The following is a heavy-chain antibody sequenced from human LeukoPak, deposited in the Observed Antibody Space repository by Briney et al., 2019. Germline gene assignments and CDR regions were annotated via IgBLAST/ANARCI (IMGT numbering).Heavy chain of an antibody. CDR2: IYRSGST. Sequence: GGSLRLSCAASGFNVSNNYMSWVRQAPGKGLEWVSVIYRSGSTYYADSVKGRFTMSRDNSKNTVYLQMDSLRAEDTAVYYCARDRGAAAGNWGQGTLVTVSS. V-gene: IGHV3-53*01. CDR3: ARDRGAAAGN. J-gene: IGHJ4*02. CDR1: GFNVSNNY. D-gene: IGHD6-13*01.